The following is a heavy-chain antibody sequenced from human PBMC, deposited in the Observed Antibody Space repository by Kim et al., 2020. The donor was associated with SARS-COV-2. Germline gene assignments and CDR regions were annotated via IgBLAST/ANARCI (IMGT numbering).Heavy chain of an antibody. V-gene: IGHV4-59*01. CDR3: ARVGYSGYEYFDY. J-gene: IGHJ4*02. CDR1: GGSISSYY. Sequence: SETLSLTCTASGGSISSYYWSWIRQPPGKGLEWIGYIHYSGSTNYNPSLKSRVTISVDTSKNQFSLKLSSVTAADTAVYYCARVGYSGYEYFDYWGQGTLVTVSS. D-gene: IGHD5-12*01. CDR2: IHYSGST.